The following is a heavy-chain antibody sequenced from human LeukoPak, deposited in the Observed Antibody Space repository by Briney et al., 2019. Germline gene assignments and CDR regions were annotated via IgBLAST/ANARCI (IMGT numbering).Heavy chain of an antibody. CDR1: GFTVSSNY. Sequence: QSGGSLRLSCAASGFTVSSNYMSWVRQAPGKGLEWVSVIYSGGSTYYADSVKGRFTISRGNSKNTLYLQMNSLRAEDTAVYYCARETVMGAVGTFDIWGHGTMVTVSS. D-gene: IGHD6-13*01. CDR3: ARETVMGAVGTFDI. J-gene: IGHJ3*02. CDR2: IYSGGST. V-gene: IGHV3-66*01.